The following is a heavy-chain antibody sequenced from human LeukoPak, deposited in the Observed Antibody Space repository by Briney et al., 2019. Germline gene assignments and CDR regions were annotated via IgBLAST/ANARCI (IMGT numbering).Heavy chain of an antibody. CDR1: GYSFTSNY. Sequence: ASAKVSCKASGYSFTSNYIHWVRQATGQGLEWMGIINPSGGSTSSAQNFQGRVTVTRDMSTSTAYMELSSLRSEATAVYYCAKAQGYSSGNYFDYWGQGTLVTVSS. CDR3: AKAQGYSSGNYFDY. CDR2: INPSGGST. J-gene: IGHJ4*02. V-gene: IGHV1-46*01. D-gene: IGHD6-19*01.